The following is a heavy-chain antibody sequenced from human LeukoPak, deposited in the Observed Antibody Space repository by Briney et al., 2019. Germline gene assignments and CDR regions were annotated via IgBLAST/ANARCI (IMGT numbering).Heavy chain of an antibody. CDR3: ARYFGQLTYYYYYMDV. CDR2: IYTSGST. CDR1: GGSISSGSYY. V-gene: IGHV4-61*02. D-gene: IGHD3-9*01. Sequence: SETLSLTCTVSGGSISSGSYYWSWIRQPAGKGLEWIGRIYTSGSTNYNPSLKSRVTISVDTSKNQFSLKLSSVTAADTAVYYCARYFGQLTYYYYYMDVWGKGTTVTVSS. J-gene: IGHJ6*03.